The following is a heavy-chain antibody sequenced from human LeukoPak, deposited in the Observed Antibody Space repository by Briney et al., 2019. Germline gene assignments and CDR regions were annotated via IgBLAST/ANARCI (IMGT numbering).Heavy chain of an antibody. Sequence: SETLSLTCTVSGGSISSGSYYWSWIRQPAGKGLEWIGRIYTSGSTNYNPSLKSRVTISADTSKNQFSLKLNSVTAADTAVYYCVRGSGWLPDWFDPWGQGTLVTVSS. J-gene: IGHJ5*02. D-gene: IGHD6-19*01. CDR2: IYTSGST. CDR3: VRGSGWLPDWFDP. V-gene: IGHV4-61*02. CDR1: GGSISSGSYY.